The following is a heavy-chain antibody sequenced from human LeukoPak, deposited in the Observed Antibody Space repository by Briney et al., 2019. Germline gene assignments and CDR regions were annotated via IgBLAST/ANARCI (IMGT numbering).Heavy chain of an antibody. V-gene: IGHV4-59*12. CDR3: ARGTVTNPLDY. Sequence: SETLSLTCTVSGGSINGYYWSWIRQSPGKGLESLGYIYYTGSTNYNPSLKSRVTMSVDTSKNQFSLKLSSVTAADTAVYYCARGTVTNPLDYWGQGTLVTVSS. D-gene: IGHD4-17*01. CDR2: IYYTGST. CDR1: GGSINGYY. J-gene: IGHJ4*02.